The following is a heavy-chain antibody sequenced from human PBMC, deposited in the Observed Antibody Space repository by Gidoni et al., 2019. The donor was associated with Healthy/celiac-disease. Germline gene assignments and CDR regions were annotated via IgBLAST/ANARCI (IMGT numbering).Heavy chain of an antibody. Sequence: QVQLQPWGAGLLKPSETLSLTCPVYGGSFSGYYWSWIRQPPGKGLEWIGEINHSGSTNYNPSLKSRVTISVDTSKNQFSLKLSAVTAADTAVYYCARLVQNNKGLNYWGQGTLVTVSS. J-gene: IGHJ4*02. CDR1: GGSFSGYY. V-gene: IGHV4-34*01. CDR3: ARLVQNNKGLNY. D-gene: IGHD2-8*01. CDR2: INHSGST.